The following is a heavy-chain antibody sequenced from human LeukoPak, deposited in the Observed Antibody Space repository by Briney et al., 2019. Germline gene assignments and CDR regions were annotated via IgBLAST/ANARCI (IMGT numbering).Heavy chain of an antibody. Sequence: GASVKVSCKASGGTFSSYAISWVRQAPGQGLEWMGGIIPIFGTANYAQKFQGRVTITADESTSTAYMELSSLRSEDTAVYYCASTLYYYDSSGYYYGYFQHWGQGTPVTVSS. CDR1: GGTFSSYA. V-gene: IGHV1-69*13. J-gene: IGHJ1*01. CDR2: IIPIFGTA. D-gene: IGHD3-22*01. CDR3: ASTLYYYDSSGYYYGYFQH.